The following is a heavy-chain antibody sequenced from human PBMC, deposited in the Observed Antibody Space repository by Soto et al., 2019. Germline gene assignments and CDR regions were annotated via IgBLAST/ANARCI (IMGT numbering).Heavy chain of an antibody. D-gene: IGHD2-8*01. CDR1: GFTFSSYA. J-gene: IGHJ4*02. CDR2: ITGGGGST. Sequence: EVRLLESGGGLVQPGGSLRLSCAASGFTFSSYAMSWVRQAPGKGLEWVSTITGGGGSTYYADSVKGRFTISRDNSQGTLYLQMNSLRAEDTAVYYCAKDCANAVCYTSDYWGQGTLVTVSS. V-gene: IGHV3-23*01. CDR3: AKDCANAVCYTSDY.